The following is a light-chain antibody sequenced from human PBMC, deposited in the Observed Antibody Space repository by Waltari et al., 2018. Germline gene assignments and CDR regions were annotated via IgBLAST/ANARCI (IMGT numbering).Light chain of an antibody. CDR1: SNDVGRDNL. CDR3: CSYAGSTPRI. CDR2: EGV. J-gene: IGLJ2*01. Sequence: QSALTQPAPVSGSPGQSNTISCTGTSNDVGRDNLVSWYQQPHGQAPKVLIYEGVKRPSGVSDRFSGSKSGNTASLTISGLQTEDEADYYCCSYAGSTPRIFGGGTKLMVL. V-gene: IGLV2-23*01.